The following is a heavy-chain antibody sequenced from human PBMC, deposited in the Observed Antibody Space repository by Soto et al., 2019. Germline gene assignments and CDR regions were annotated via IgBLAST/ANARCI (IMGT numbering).Heavy chain of an antibody. CDR3: AADVGGYIYGFARH. J-gene: IGHJ4*02. Sequence: GASVKVSCKASGYTFTSYGISWVRQAPGQGLEWMGWISAYNGNTNYAQKLQGRVTMTADTSTSTAYMELSSLRPEDTAVYYCAADVGGYIYGFARHWGPGTLVTVSS. CDR2: ISAYNGNT. CDR1: GYTFTSYG. V-gene: IGHV1-18*01. D-gene: IGHD4-17*01.